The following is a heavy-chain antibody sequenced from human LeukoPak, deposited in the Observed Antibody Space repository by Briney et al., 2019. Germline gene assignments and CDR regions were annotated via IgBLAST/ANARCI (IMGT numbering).Heavy chain of an antibody. CDR2: IWYDGSNK. D-gene: IGHD6-13*01. J-gene: IGHJ4*02. CDR1: GFTFSRYG. V-gene: IGHV3-33*03. CDR3: ASQYTSSRIFDD. Sequence: GRSLRLSCAASGFTFSRYGMHWVRQAPGKGLEWVAVIWYDGSNKYYADSVKGRFTVSRDNAKNSLYLQMNSLRAEDTAVYFCASQYTSSRIFDDWGQGTLVTVSS.